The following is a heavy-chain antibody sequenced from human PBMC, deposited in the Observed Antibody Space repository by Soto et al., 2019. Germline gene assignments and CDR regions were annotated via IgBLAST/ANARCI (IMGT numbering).Heavy chain of an antibody. CDR2: FDAEDGET. J-gene: IGHJ5*02. CDR1: GYTLTELS. D-gene: IGHD3-9*01. Sequence: QVQLVQSGAEVKKPGASVKVSCKVSGYTLTELSMHWVRQAPGKGLEWMGGFDAEDGETIYAQKFQGRVTMTEDTSTDTAYMELSSLRSEDTDVYYCATGDILTGYYYNWFDPWGQGTLVTVSS. V-gene: IGHV1-24*01. CDR3: ATGDILTGYYYNWFDP.